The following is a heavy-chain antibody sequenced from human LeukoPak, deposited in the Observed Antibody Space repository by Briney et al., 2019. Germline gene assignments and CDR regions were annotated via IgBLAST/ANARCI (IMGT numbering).Heavy chain of an antibody. CDR1: GGSLSYYY. CDR2: INRSGST. V-gene: IGHV4-34*01. J-gene: IGHJ4*02. Sequence: SETLSLTCAVYGGSLSYYYWSWIRQPPEKGLEWIGDINRSGSTNHNPSLKSRVSISVDTSKNQFSLKLSSVTAADTAVYYCARGGFYCGDDCYVDYWGQGTLVTVSS. CDR3: ARGGFYCGDDCYVDY. D-gene: IGHD2-21*02.